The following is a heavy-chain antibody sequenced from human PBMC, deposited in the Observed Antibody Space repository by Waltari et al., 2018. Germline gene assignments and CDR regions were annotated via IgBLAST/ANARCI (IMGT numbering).Heavy chain of an antibody. CDR1: GFIFSGSS. V-gene: IGHV3-21*01. D-gene: IGHD6-13*01. Sequence: EVQLVELGGGLVRPGGSLSLPWEASGFIFSGSSMTWVRQVPGKGLGWVASIRASGSDIYYADAVMGRFTISRYNSKDSLYLQMHSLRAEDTAVYYCARMSPQLGGAGFWGQGTLVSVSS. J-gene: IGHJ4*02. CDR2: IRASGSDI. CDR3: ARMSPQLGGAGF.